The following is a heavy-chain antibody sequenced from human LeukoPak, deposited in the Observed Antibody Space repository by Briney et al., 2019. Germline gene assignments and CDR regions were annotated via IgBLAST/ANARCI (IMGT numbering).Heavy chain of an antibody. CDR3: ARDWGYCSSTSCSGGY. J-gene: IGHJ4*02. D-gene: IGHD2-2*01. V-gene: IGHV1-2*04. Sequence: ASVKVSCKASGYTFTSYYMHWVRQAPGQGLEWMGWINPNSGGTNYAQKFQGWVTMTRDTSISTAYMELSRLRSDDTAVYYCARDWGYCSSTSCSGGYWGQGTLVTVSS. CDR1: GYTFTSYY. CDR2: INPNSGGT.